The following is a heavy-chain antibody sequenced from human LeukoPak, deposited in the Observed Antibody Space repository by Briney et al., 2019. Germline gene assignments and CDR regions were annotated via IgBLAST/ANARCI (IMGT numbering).Heavy chain of an antibody. CDR2: ISGVGVST. J-gene: IGHJ4*02. Sequence: GGSLRLSCAASGFTFSSYAMSWVRQAPGKGLEWVSGISGVGVSTYYADSVKGRVTISRDNSKKTVYLQMSSLRAEDTAVYYCARGGSGSGSYFTWGDYWGQGTLVTVSS. D-gene: IGHD3-10*01. V-gene: IGHV3-23*01. CDR1: GFTFSSYA. CDR3: ARGGSGSGSYFTWGDY.